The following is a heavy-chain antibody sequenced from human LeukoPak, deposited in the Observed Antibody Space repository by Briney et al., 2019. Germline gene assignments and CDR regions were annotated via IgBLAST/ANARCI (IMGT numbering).Heavy chain of an antibody. Sequence: ASVKVSCEASGYTFTGYYVHWVRQAPGQGLEWMGRINPNSGDTNYAQKFQGRVTMTRDTSISTAYMELSRLRSDDTAVYYCARDYCGGDCFPDYWGQGTLVTVSS. CDR1: GYTFTGYY. D-gene: IGHD2-21*02. CDR3: ARDYCGGDCFPDY. CDR2: INPNSGDT. V-gene: IGHV1-2*06. J-gene: IGHJ4*02.